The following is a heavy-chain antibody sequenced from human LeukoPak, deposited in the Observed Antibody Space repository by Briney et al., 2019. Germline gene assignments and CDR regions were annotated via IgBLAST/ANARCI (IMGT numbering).Heavy chain of an antibody. D-gene: IGHD3-3*01. CDR3: ARARGGEWLLFEGVDY. V-gene: IGHV1-2*02. J-gene: IGHJ4*02. CDR2: INPNSGGT. CDR1: GYTFTGYY. Sequence: ASVNVSCKASGYTFTGYYMHWVRQAPGQGLERMGWINPNSGGTNYAQKFQGRVTMTRDTSISTAYMELSRLRSDDTAVYYCARARGGEWLLFEGVDYWGQGTLVTVSS.